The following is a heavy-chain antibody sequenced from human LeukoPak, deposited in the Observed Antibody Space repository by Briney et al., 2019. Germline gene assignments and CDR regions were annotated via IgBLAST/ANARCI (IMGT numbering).Heavy chain of an antibody. CDR3: ARAGSGYSYGYYYYGMDV. D-gene: IGHD5-18*01. CDR1: GGSISSYY. CDR2: TYYSGST. J-gene: IGHJ6*02. V-gene: IGHV4-59*01. Sequence: SETLSLTCTVSGGSISSYYWSWIRQPPGKGLEWIGYTYYSGSTNYNPSLKSRVTISVDTSKNQFSLKLSSVTAADTAVYYCARAGSGYSYGYYYYGMDVWGQGTTVTVSS.